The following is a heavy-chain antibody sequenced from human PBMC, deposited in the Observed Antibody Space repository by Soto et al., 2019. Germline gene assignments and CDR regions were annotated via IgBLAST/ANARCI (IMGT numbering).Heavy chain of an antibody. CDR2: TYYRSKWYN. CDR3: ARGSVINGGPHWYFDL. J-gene: IGHJ2*01. CDR1: GDSVSSNSAA. D-gene: IGHD3-10*01. Sequence: SQTLSLTCAISGDSVSSNSAAWNWIRQSPSRGLEWLGRTYYRSKWYNDYAVSVKSRITINPDTSKNQFSLQLNSVTPEDTAVYYCARGSVINGGPHWYFDLWGRGTLVTVSS. V-gene: IGHV6-1*01.